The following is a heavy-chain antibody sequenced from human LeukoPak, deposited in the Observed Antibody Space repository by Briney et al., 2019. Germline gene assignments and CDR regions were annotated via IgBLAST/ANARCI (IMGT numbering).Heavy chain of an antibody. CDR2: ISAYNGNT. CDR3: ARFPNAAAGPDYYYYGRDV. J-gene: IGHJ6*04. Sequence: ASVKVCCKASGYAFTSCGISWIRQAPGQGLEWMGWISAYNGNTNYAQKLQGRVTMTTDTSTSTAYMELRSLRSDDTAVYYCARFPNAAAGPDYYYYGRDVWGEGTTVTVSS. D-gene: IGHD6-13*01. CDR1: GYAFTSCG. V-gene: IGHV1-18*01.